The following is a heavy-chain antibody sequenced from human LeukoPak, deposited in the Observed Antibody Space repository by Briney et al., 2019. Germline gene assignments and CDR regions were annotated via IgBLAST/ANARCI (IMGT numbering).Heavy chain of an antibody. V-gene: IGHV1-18*01. CDR1: GYTFNNFV. D-gene: IGHD3-16*01. Sequence: GASVTISCKASGYTFNNFVISWVRQAPGQGLEGGGWISPHTYTTKYAQKVQGRLTMTTDASTTTVYMELRSLRFDDTAVYFCARGQSMYYWGQGTPVTVSS. CDR2: ISPHTYTT. CDR3: ARGQSMYY. J-gene: IGHJ4*02.